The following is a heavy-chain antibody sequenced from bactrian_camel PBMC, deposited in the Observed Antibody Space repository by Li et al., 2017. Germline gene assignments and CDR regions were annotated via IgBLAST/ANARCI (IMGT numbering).Heavy chain of an antibody. Sequence: VQLVESGGGSVQTGGSLVLSCVAAKLTYSSWCMGWFRQAPGKEREGVAAIDTDGSTSYADSVKGRFTISQDNAKNTLYLQMNSLKPEDTAMYYCAAEPAVFGYCGGDYYPSNGFWGQGTQVTVS. CDR2: IDTDGST. V-gene: IGHV3S55*01. D-gene: IGHD2*01. CDR1: KLTYSSWC. J-gene: IGHJ6*01. CDR3: AAEPAVFGYCGGDYYPSNGF.